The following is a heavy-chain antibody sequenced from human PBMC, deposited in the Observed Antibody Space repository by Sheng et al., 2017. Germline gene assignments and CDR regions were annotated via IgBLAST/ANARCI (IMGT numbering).Heavy chain of an antibody. Sequence: EVQLVESGGGLVQPGGSLRLSCAASGFTLSKYWMSWVRQAPGKGLEWVANIKQDGSEKYYEDSVRGRFTISRDNAKNSLYLQMNSLRVEDTAVYYCASKGGSNPPDAFDIWGQGTMVTVSS. CDR2: IKQDGSEK. CDR1: GFTLSKYW. D-gene: IGHD2-2*01. V-gene: IGHV3-7*01. J-gene: IGHJ3*02. CDR3: ASKGGSNPPDAFDI.